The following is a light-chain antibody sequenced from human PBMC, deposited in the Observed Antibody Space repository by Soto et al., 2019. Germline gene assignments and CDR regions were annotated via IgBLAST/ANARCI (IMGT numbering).Light chain of an antibody. CDR1: QSISSR. CDR2: DAS. Sequence: DIQMTQSPSTLSASVGDRVTITCRASQSISSRLAWYQQKPGKAPKLLIYDASSLQSGVPSRFSGSGSGTDFTLTISCLQSEDFATYYCQQYYSYPITFGQGTRLEIK. J-gene: IGKJ5*01. CDR3: QQYYSYPIT. V-gene: IGKV1-5*01.